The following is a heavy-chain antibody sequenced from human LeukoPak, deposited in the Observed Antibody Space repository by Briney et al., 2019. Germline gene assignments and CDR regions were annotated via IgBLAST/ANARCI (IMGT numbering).Heavy chain of an antibody. D-gene: IGHD6-6*01. J-gene: IGHJ4*02. V-gene: IGHV4-59*08. CDR1: GGSISSYY. Sequence: SETLSLTCTVSGGSISSYYWSWIRQPPGKGLGWIGYIYFSGSTDYNPSLKSRVTISVDTSKNQFSLKLSSVTAADTAVYYCARSEYSSPSGHFDYWSQGTLVTVSS. CDR3: ARSEYSSPSGHFDY. CDR2: IYFSGST.